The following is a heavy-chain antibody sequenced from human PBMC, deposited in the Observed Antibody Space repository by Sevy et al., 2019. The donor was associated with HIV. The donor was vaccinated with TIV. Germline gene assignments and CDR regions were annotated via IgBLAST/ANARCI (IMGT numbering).Heavy chain of an antibody. V-gene: IGHV1-2*02. CDR1: GYTFTDYY. D-gene: IGHD1-26*01. Sequence: ASVKVSCKAFGYTFTDYYIHWVRQAPGQGPEWMGWFNPDSGYTNYAQKFLGRVTMTRDTSISTAYMDLSRLGSDDTAVYYCAREAVGASSTHFAYWGQGTLVTVSS. CDR2: FNPDSGYT. J-gene: IGHJ4*02. CDR3: AREAVGASSTHFAY.